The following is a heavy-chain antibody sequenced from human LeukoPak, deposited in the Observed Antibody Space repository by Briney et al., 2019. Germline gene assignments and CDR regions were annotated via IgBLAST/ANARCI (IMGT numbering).Heavy chain of an antibody. V-gene: IGHV1-18*01. J-gene: IGHJ4*02. CDR2: ISAYNGNT. CDR3: ARSPGTTGGDFAY. Sequence: ASVKVSCKACGYTFTNYGISWVRQAPGQGLEWMGWISAYNGNTHYAQKLQGRVTLTTDTSTSTAYMELRSLRFDDTAVYYCARSPGTTGGDFAYWSQGTLVTVSS. CDR1: GYTFTNYG. D-gene: IGHD1-7*01.